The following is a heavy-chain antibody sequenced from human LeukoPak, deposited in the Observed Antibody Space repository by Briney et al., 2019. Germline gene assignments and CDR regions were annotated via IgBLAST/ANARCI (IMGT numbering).Heavy chain of an antibody. V-gene: IGHV4-39*01. J-gene: IGHJ3*02. CDR1: GGSISSTSKY. CDR3: ARHRIAAADDAFEI. Sequence: PSETLSLTCSVSGGSISSTSKYWGWIRQPPGKGLEWIGTIYYSGSTYYNPSLKSRVTISVDTSKNLFSLNLSSVTAADTAIYYCARHRIAAADDAFEIWGQRTMVTVSS. D-gene: IGHD6-13*01. CDR2: IYYSGST.